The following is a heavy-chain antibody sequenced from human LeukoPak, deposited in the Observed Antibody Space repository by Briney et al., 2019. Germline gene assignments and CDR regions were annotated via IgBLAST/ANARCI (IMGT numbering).Heavy chain of an antibody. J-gene: IGHJ3*02. V-gene: IGHV3-30*19. CDR1: GFTLGSYD. D-gene: IGHD1-26*01. CDR3: TTEVLEGATDGTFDI. Sequence: GRSLRLSCAASGFTLGSYDMHWVRQAPGKGLEWVAVIWYDGSNKYYADSVKGRFTISRDNSKNTLYLQMNSLRAEDTAVYYCTTEVLEGATDGTFDIWGQGTMVTVSS. CDR2: IWYDGSNK.